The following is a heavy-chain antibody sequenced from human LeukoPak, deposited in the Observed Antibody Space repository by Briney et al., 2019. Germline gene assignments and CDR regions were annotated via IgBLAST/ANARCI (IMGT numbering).Heavy chain of an antibody. CDR3: AAPNSGSYHQPFDY. D-gene: IGHD3-3*01. V-gene: IGHV3-30*03. J-gene: IGHJ4*02. CDR1: GFTFSSYG. Sequence: GGSLRLSCAASGFTFSSYGMHWVRQAPGKGLEWVAVISYDGSNKYYADSVKGRFTISRDNSKNTLYLQMNSLRAEDTAVYYCAAPNSGSYHQPFDYWGQGTLVTVSS. CDR2: ISYDGSNK.